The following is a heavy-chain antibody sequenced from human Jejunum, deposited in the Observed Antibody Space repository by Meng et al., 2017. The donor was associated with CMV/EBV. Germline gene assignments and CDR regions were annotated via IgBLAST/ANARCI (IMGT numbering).Heavy chain of an antibody. CDR2: IRPGDSDT. CDR1: GYPFTPAW. V-gene: IGHV5-51*01. D-gene: IGHD2-2*01. J-gene: IGHJ5*02. Sequence: SGYPFTPAWIGWVRQLRGKDLEWMAIIRPGDSDTRYSPSCQGQVTISADKSITTAYLQWSSLKASDTAIYYCATTPYCSSAICYGNHWGQGTLVTVSS. CDR3: ATTPYCSSAICYGNH.